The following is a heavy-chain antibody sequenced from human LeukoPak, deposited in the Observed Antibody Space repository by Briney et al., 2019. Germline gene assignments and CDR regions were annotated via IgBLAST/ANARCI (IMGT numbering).Heavy chain of an antibody. CDR1: GFTFSSYA. Sequence: PGGSLRLSCAASGFTFSSYAISWVRQAPGKGLEYVSAISSNGGSTYYANSVKGRFTISRDNSKNTLYLQMGSLRAEDMAVYYCARGYCSGGSCYGRLFDYWGQGTLVTVSS. CDR2: ISSNGGST. J-gene: IGHJ4*02. V-gene: IGHV3-64*01. D-gene: IGHD2-15*01. CDR3: ARGYCSGGSCYGRLFDY.